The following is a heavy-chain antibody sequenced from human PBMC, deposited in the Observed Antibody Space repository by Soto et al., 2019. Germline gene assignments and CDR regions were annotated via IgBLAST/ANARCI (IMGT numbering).Heavy chain of an antibody. D-gene: IGHD3-10*01. CDR2: INSDGSDT. CDR3: VRDWQRYGSGSYGLLPWLDL. CDR1: GFTFSSDW. Sequence: GGSLRLSCAASGFTFSSDWMHWVRQAPGKGLVWVSRINSDGSDTTYADSVKGRFTISRDNAKNTLYLQMNSLRVDDAAVYYCVRDWQRYGSGSYGLLPWLDLWGQGTLVTVYS. V-gene: IGHV3-74*03. J-gene: IGHJ5*02.